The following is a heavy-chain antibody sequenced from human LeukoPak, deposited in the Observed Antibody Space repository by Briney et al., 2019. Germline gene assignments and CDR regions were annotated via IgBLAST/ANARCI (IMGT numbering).Heavy chain of an antibody. D-gene: IGHD1-1*01. CDR1: GFTFSDYD. Sequence: GGSLRLSCAASGFTFSDYDMHWVRQATGKGLEWVSAIGTAGDTYYTGSVEGPFTISRENAKNSLYLQMNSLRAGDTGVYYCARVAKERVGGVYYFDYWGQGTLVTVSS. CDR3: ARVAKERVGGVYYFDY. CDR2: IGTAGDT. V-gene: IGHV3-13*01. J-gene: IGHJ4*02.